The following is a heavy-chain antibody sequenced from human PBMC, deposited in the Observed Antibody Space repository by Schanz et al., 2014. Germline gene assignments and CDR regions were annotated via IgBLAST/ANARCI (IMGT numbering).Heavy chain of an antibody. J-gene: IGHJ4*02. Sequence: QVQLVQSGPAVKKPGASMKVSCLASGYSFTEYFLHWVRQAPGQGLEWMGWINPNSGETNYEQKFKGRVTLTSDTSISTAFMELSGRPSDDTATYFCARARYTGYDCSGYWGQGTLLIVSS. D-gene: IGHD5-12*01. CDR3: ARARYTGYDCSGY. CDR2: INPNSGET. CDR1: GYSFTEYF. V-gene: IGHV1-2*02.